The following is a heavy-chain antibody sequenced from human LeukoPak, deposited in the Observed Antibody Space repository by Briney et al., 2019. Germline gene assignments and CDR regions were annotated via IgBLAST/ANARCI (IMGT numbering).Heavy chain of an antibody. CDR3: VREMGGYPFDH. CDR2: ISTSGSTT. CDR1: GFTFSSFE. D-gene: IGHD5-12*01. V-gene: IGHV3-48*03. J-gene: IGHJ4*02. Sequence: PGGSLRLSCAASGFTFSSFEMNWVRQAPGKGLEWVPYISTSGSTTYYADSVKGRFTISRDNAKNSLYLQMNSLRAEDTAIYYCVREMGGYPFDHWGQGTLVTVSS.